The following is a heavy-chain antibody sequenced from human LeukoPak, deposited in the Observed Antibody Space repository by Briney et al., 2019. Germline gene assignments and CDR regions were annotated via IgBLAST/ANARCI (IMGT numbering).Heavy chain of an antibody. CDR3: ARDSFGVRGFDH. D-gene: IGHD3-10*01. CDR1: GYTFIHYY. CDR2: VDPSGDIA. Sequence: ASVKVSCKPSGYTFIHYYMHWVRQASGEGFEWMGIVDPSGDIATYAQKFQGRVTLTTDTSASTFYMELSSLRSEDTAIYYCARDSFGVRGFDHWGQETPVTVSS. V-gene: IGHV1-46*01. J-gene: IGHJ4*02.